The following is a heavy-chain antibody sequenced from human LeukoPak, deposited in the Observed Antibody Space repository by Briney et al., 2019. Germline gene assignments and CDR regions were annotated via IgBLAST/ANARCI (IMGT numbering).Heavy chain of an antibody. J-gene: IGHJ4*02. CDR3: ARAAGGASFDY. V-gene: IGHV4-34*01. Sequence: SETLSLTCAVYGGSFSGYYWSWIRQPPGKGLEWIGEINHSGSTNYNPSLKSRVTISVDTSKNQFSLKLSSVTAADTAVYYCARAAGGASFDYWGQGTLATVSS. D-gene: IGHD2-15*01. CDR2: INHSGST. CDR1: GGSFSGYY.